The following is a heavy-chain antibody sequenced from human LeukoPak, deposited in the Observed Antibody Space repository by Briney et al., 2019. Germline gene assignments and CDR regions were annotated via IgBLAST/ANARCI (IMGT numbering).Heavy chain of an antibody. CDR2: IYYSGST. D-gene: IGHD3-22*01. CDR1: GGSISSSSYY. V-gene: IGHV4-39*01. Sequence: SETLSLTCTVSGGSISSSSYYWGWIRQPPGTGLEWIGSIYYSGSTYYNPSLKSRVTISVDTSKNQFSLKLSSVTAADTAVYYCARRGYYYDSSFFDYWGQGTLVTVSS. CDR3: ARRGYYYDSSFFDY. J-gene: IGHJ4*02.